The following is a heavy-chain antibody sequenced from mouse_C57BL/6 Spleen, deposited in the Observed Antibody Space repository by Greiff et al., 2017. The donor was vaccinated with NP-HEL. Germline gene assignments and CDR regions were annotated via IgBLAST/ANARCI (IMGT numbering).Heavy chain of an antibody. Sequence: EVHLVESGGGLVQPGGSLKLSCAASGFTFSDYYMYWVRQTPEKRLEWVAYISNGGGSTYYPDTVKGRFTISRDNAKNTLYLQMSRLKSEDTAMYYCARPLYDYDLYWYFDVWGTGTTVTVSS. V-gene: IGHV5-12*01. D-gene: IGHD2-4*01. J-gene: IGHJ1*03. CDR1: GFTFSDYY. CDR2: ISNGGGST. CDR3: ARPLYDYDLYWYFDV.